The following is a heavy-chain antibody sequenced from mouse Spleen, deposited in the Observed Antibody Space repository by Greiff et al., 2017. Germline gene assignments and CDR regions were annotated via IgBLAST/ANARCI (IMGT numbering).Heavy chain of an antibody. Sequence: EVMLVESGGGLVKPGGSLKLSCAASGFTFSDYGMHWVRQAPEKGLEWVAYISSGSSTIYYADTVKGRFTISRDNAKNTLFLQMTSLRSEDTAMYYCARGLIYYDYDGPFAYWGQGTLVTVSA. J-gene: IGHJ3*01. CDR2: ISSGSSTI. CDR1: GFTFSDYG. CDR3: ARGLIYYDYDGPFAY. D-gene: IGHD2-4*01. V-gene: IGHV5-17*01.